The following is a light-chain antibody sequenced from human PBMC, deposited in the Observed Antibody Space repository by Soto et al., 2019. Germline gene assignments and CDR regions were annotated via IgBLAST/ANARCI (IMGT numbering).Light chain of an antibody. V-gene: IGKV3-11*01. J-gene: IGKJ2*01. CDR3: QQRGNWPPYT. CDR1: QSVRSY. Sequence: EIVLTQSPATLSLSPGERATLSCRASQSVRSYLAWYQQKPGQAPRLLIYDASNRAPGIPARFSGSGSGTDFTLTISSLGPEDFAVYYCQQRGNWPPYTFGQGTKLEIK. CDR2: DAS.